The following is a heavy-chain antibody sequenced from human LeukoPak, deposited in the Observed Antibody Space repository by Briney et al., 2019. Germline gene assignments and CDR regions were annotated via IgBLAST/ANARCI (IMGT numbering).Heavy chain of an antibody. CDR1: GFTFSTHS. CDR2: ISSSSTTI. J-gene: IGHJ4*02. CDR3: ARETMVRGVILDS. V-gene: IGHV3-48*01. Sequence: GGSLRLSCAASGFTFSTHSMSWVRQAPGKGLEWVSYISSSSTTIYYADSVKGRFTISRDNAKHLLYLQMSSLSAEDTATYYCARETMVRGVILDSWGQGTLVTVSS. D-gene: IGHD3-10*01.